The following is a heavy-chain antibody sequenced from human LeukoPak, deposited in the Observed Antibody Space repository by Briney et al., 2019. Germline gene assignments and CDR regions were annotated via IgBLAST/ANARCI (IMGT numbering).Heavy chain of an antibody. J-gene: IGHJ4*02. Sequence: GGSLRLSCAASGFSFTSYGMHWVRQAPGKGLEWVAVMLYDGSNKYYADSVKGRFTISRDNSKNTLYLQMNSLRAEDTAVYYCAKETGRWELEWGQGTLVTVSS. CDR1: GFSFTSYG. CDR3: AKETGRWELE. CDR2: MLYDGSNK. D-gene: IGHD1-26*01. V-gene: IGHV3-30*18.